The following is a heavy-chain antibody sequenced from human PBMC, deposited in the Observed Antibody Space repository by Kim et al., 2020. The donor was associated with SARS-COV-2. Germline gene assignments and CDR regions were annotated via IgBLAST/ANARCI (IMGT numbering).Heavy chain of an antibody. Sequence: GGSLRLSCAASGFTFSSYAMSWVRQAPGKGLEWVSAISGSGGSTYYADSVQGRFTISRDNSKNTLYLQMISLRAEDTAVYYCARSPTYSSGQDHFDYWGQGTLVPVSS. V-gene: IGHV3-23*01. J-gene: IGHJ4*02. D-gene: IGHD3-22*01. CDR2: ISGSGGST. CDR1: GFTFSSYA. CDR3: ARSPTYSSGQDHFDY.